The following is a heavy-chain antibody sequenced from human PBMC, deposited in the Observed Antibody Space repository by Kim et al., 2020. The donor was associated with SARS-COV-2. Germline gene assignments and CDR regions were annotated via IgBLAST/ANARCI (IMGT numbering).Heavy chain of an antibody. CDR2: ISYDGSNK. J-gene: IGHJ3*01. V-gene: IGHV3-30*03. CDR3: ATGDWSGGSCYSGILSQDVPN. D-gene: IGHD2-15*01. Sequence: GGSLRLSCAASGFTFSSYGMHWVRQAPGKGLEWVAVISYDGSNKYYADSVKGRFTISRDNSKNTLHLQMNSLRAEDTAVYYCATGDWSGGSCYSGILSQDVPNWGDGTLVTASS. CDR1: GFTFSSYG.